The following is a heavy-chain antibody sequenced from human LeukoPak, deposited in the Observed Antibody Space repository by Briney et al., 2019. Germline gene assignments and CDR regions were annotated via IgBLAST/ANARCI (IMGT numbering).Heavy chain of an antibody. CDR2: ISWDGGST. D-gene: IGHD2-8*02. J-gene: IGHJ4*02. V-gene: IGHV3-43D*03. CDR3: AKDRTGGAGGNYFDY. CDR1: GFTFDDYA. Sequence: QPGGSLRLSCAASGFTFDDYAMHWVRQAPGKGLEWVSLISWDGGSTYYADSVKGRLTISRDNSKNSLYLQMNSLRAEDTALYYCAKDRTGGAGGNYFDYWGQGTLVTVSS.